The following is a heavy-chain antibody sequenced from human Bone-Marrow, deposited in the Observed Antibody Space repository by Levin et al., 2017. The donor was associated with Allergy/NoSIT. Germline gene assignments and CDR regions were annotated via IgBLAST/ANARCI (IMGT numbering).Heavy chain of an antibody. D-gene: IGHD6-19*01. CDR1: GGSIINYY. J-gene: IGHJ4*02. Sequence: SETLSLTCTVSGGSIINYYWTWIRQPPGKGLEWIGYIKYTGRTNYNPSLNGRITISVDAASNQVSLTLTSVSAADTALYYCARLPDISGWPFDSWGQGILVTVSS. V-gene: IGHV4-59*01. CDR2: IKYTGRT. CDR3: ARLPDISGWPFDS.